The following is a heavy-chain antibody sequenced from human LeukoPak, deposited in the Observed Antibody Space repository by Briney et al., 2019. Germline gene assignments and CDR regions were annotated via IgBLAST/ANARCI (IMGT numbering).Heavy chain of an antibody. J-gene: IGHJ3*02. V-gene: IGHV5-51*01. CDR1: GYSFTRYW. Sequence: GESLKISCKGSGYSFTRYWIGWVRQLPGKGLEWMGIIYPGDSDSRYSPSFQGQVTISADKSISTAYLQWSSLKASDTAMYYCARHYSPWDAFDIWGQGTMVTVSS. CDR2: IYPGDSDS. CDR3: ARHYSPWDAFDI. D-gene: IGHD2-21*01.